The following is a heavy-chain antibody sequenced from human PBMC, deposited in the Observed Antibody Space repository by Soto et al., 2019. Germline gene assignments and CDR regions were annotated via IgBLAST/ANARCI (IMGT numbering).Heavy chain of an antibody. J-gene: IGHJ4*02. CDR1: GFTFSSYS. CDR3: ARQSTAAGTDLFDY. D-gene: IGHD6-13*01. CDR2: ISSSGSYI. Sequence: GSLRLSCAASGFTFSSYSMNWVRQAPGKGLEWVSSISSSGSYIYYADSVKGRFTISRDNAKNSLYLQMNSLRAEDTAVYYCARQSTAAGTDLFDYWGQGTLVTVSS. V-gene: IGHV3-21*01.